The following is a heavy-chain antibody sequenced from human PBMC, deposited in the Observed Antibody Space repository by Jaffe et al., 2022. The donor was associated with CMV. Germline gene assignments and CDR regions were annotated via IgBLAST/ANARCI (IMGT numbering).Heavy chain of an antibody. J-gene: IGHJ6*02. Sequence: QVQLVQSGAEVKKPGASVKVSCKASGYTFTSYGISWVRQAPGQGLEWMGWISAYNGNTNYAQKLQGRVTMTTDTSTSTAYMELRSLRSDDTAVYYCASGLEIVVVPAAPYYYYYGMDVWGQGTTVTVSS. V-gene: IGHV1-18*01. CDR2: ISAYNGNT. D-gene: IGHD2-2*01. CDR1: GYTFTSYG. CDR3: ASGLEIVVVPAAPYYYYYGMDV.